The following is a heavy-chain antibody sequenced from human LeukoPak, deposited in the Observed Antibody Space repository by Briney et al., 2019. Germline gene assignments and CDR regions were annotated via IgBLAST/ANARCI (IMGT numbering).Heavy chain of an antibody. Sequence: SETLSLTCTVSGGSISSGDYYWSWIRKPPGKGLEWNGYIWYSGSPYYNPSLKSRVTISVDTSKNQFSLKLSSVTAADTAVYYCARSGNDYDYVWGSYRYGIFDYWGQGTLVTVSS. V-gene: IGHV4-30-4*01. CDR3: ARSGNDYDYVWGSYRYGIFDY. CDR2: IWYSGSP. CDR1: GGSISSGDYY. D-gene: IGHD3-16*02. J-gene: IGHJ4*02.